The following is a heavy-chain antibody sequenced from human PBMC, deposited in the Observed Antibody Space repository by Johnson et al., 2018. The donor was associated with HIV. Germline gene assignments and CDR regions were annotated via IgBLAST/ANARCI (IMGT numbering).Heavy chain of an antibody. CDR1: GFTFSTYG. D-gene: IGHD6-6*01. CDR3: ARVRIIYSSSSHAFDI. V-gene: IGHV3-30*03. Sequence: QVQLVESGGGLVQPGGSLRMSCVASGFTFSTYGMTWVRQAPGKGLEWVAVISYDGSNKYYADSVKGRFTISRDNSKNTLYLQMSSLRVEETAVYCCARVRIIYSSSSHAFDIWGQGTMVTVSS. CDR2: ISYDGSNK. J-gene: IGHJ3*02.